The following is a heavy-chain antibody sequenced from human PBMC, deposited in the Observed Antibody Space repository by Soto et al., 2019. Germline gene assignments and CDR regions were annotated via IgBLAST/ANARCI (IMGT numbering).Heavy chain of an antibody. CDR3: ARQLTESIAARPHAFDI. J-gene: IGHJ3*02. V-gene: IGHV5-51*01. Sequence: PGESLKISCKGSGYSFTSYWIGWVRQMPGKGLEWMGIIYPGDSDTRYSPSFQGQVTISADKSISTAYPQWSSLKASDTAMYYCARQLTESIAARPHAFDIWGQGTMVTVSS. CDR2: IYPGDSDT. CDR1: GYSFTSYW. D-gene: IGHD6-6*01.